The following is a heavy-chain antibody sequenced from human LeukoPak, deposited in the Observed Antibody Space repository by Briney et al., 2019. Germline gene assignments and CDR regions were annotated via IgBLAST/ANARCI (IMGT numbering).Heavy chain of an antibody. D-gene: IGHD6-13*01. CDR3: ARLPGYSSSWSQMSYFAY. CDR1: GYTFTGYY. Sequence: ASVKVSCKASGYTFTGYYMHWVRQAPGQGLEWMGWINPNSGGTNYAQKFQGRVTMTRDTSISTAYMELSRLRSDATAVYYCARLPGYSSSWSQMSYFAYWGQGTLVTVSS. J-gene: IGHJ4*02. V-gene: IGHV1-2*02. CDR2: INPNSGGT.